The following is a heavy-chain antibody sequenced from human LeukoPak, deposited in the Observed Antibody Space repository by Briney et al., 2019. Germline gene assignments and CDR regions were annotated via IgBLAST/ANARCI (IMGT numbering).Heavy chain of an antibody. V-gene: IGHV4-4*07. CDR2: ISTSGST. J-gene: IGHJ5*02. CDR3: ATVTEPRYNYFDP. CDR1: GGSISNDY. Sequence: SETLSLTRTLSGGSISNDYWSWIRPPAGRGLEWIGRISTSGSTNYNPSLTSRVTMSVDTSKNQFSLRLTSLTAADTAVYYCATVTEPRYNYFDPWGQGTLVTVSS. D-gene: IGHD2-21*02.